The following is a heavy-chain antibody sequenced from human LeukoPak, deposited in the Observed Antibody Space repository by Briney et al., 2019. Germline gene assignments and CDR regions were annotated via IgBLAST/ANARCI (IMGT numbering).Heavy chain of an antibody. CDR3: ARASYCSDGSCYSDY. J-gene: IGHJ4*02. CDR2: ISAYNGNT. Sequence: ASVKVSYKASGYTFTIYSISWVRQAPGQGLEGMGWISAYNGNTISAQKVKGRVTMTTDTSTSTAYMELRSLKSDDTAVYYCARASYCSDGSCYSDYWGQGTLVTVSS. V-gene: IGHV1-18*01. D-gene: IGHD2-15*01. CDR1: GYTFTIYS.